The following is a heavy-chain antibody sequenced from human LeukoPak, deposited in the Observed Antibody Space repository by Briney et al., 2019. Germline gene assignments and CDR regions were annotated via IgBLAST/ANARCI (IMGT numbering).Heavy chain of an antibody. V-gene: IGHV3-30*18. Sequence: PGRSLRLSCAASGFTFSSYGMHWVRQAPGKGLEWVAVISYDGSNKYYADSVKGRFTISRDNSKNTLYLQMNSLRAEDTAVYYCAKDRAAGPPIDYRGQGTLVTASS. D-gene: IGHD6-13*01. CDR1: GFTFSSYG. CDR2: ISYDGSNK. J-gene: IGHJ4*02. CDR3: AKDRAAGPPIDY.